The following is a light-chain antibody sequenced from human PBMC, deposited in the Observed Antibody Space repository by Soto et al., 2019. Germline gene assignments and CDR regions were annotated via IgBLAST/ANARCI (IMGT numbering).Light chain of an antibody. CDR1: SSDIGDYKY. CDR2: DVN. J-gene: IGLJ3*02. V-gene: IGLV2-14*03. CDR3: CSYTSSNTVV. Sequence: QSALTQPASVSGSPGQSITISCTGTSSDIGDYKYVGWYQQHPGQAPKLMTYDVNNRPSGVSDRFSGSKSGNTASLTIAGLQAEDEADYYCCSYTSSNTVVFGGGTKLTVL.